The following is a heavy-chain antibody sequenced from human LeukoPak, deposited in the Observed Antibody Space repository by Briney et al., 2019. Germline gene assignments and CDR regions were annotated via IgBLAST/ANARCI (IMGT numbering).Heavy chain of an antibody. Sequence: PGGSLRLSCAASAFTFRTYVMTWVRQAPGKGLEWVSMITGSGGDTYSADSVKGRFTISRDNSRNTLYLEMNSLRADDTAVYYCAKALFGWNAIDVWGQGTTVTVSS. CDR2: ITGSGGDT. D-gene: IGHD6-19*01. V-gene: IGHV3-23*01. CDR1: AFTFRTYV. J-gene: IGHJ6*02. CDR3: AKALFGWNAIDV.